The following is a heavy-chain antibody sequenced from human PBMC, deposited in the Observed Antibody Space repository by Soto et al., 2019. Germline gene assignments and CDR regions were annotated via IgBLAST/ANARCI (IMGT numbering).Heavy chain of an antibody. CDR2: ISAHNGNT. CDR3: TRDLSLDLFDY. Sequence: QVQLVQSGAEVKKPGASVKVSCKASGYTFTSYGISWVRQAPGQGLEWMGWISAHNGNTKYAQKLQGRVTVTTDTSTSTAYMELRSLRADDTAVYYCTRDLSLDLFDYWGQGTLVTVSS. V-gene: IGHV1-18*01. D-gene: IGHD3-16*01. J-gene: IGHJ4*02. CDR1: GYTFTSYG.